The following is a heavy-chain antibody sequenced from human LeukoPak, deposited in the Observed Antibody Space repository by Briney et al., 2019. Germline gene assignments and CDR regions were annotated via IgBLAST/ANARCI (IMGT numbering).Heavy chain of an antibody. CDR1: GFTFSNYA. J-gene: IGHJ3*02. Sequence: GGSLRLSCEVSGFTFSNYAMNWVRQAPGKGLEWVSSISSSARSAVYGDSVRGRFTISRVNAENTLYLQMNNLRADDTAIYYCAKDQRSGEYNYGWGPFDIWGQGTMVTASS. D-gene: IGHD5-18*01. CDR3: AKDQRSGEYNYGWGPFDI. V-gene: IGHV3-23*01. CDR2: ISSSARSA.